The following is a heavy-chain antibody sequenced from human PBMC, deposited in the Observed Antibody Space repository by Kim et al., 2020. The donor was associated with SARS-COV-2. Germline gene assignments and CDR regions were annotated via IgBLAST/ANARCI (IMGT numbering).Heavy chain of an antibody. CDR1: GFTFSSYE. CDR2: ISRSGTTK. J-gene: IGHJ3*02. V-gene: IGHV3-48*03. Sequence: GGSLRLSCAASGFTFSSYEMNWVRQAPGKGLEWVSYISRSGTTKYYADSVKGRFTISRDNAKNSLYLQMNSLRAEDTAVYYCAREVPQTPDAFDIWGQGTMVTVSS. CDR3: AREVPQTPDAFDI.